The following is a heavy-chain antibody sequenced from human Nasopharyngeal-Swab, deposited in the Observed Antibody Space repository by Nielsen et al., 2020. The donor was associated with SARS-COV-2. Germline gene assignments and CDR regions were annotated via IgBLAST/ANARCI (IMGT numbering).Heavy chain of an antibody. CDR3: ASSSSEKRGHDS. CDR1: GRSISGSDW. CDR2: TSPDGGT. Sequence: SETLSLTCAVSGRSISGSDWWSWVRQPPGKGLEWIGETSPDGGTNYNPSLKSRVVVSVDRSKNQFSLRLNSVTAADPAVYYCASSSSEKRGHDSWGQGTLVTVSS. D-gene: IGHD3-16*01. J-gene: IGHJ4*02. V-gene: IGHV4-4*02.